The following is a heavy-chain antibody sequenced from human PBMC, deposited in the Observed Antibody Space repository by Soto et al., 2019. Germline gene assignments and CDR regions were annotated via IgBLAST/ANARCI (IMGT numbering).Heavy chain of an antibody. V-gene: IGHV4-30-4*01. D-gene: IGHD4-17*01. CDR2: IYYSGST. CDR1: GGSISSGGYY. CDR3: ARGIATYGDYVVDDWFDP. J-gene: IGHJ5*02. Sequence: SETLCLTCTVSGGSISSGGYYWSWIRQPPGKGLEWIGYIYYSGSTYYNPSLKSRVTISVDTSRNQFSLKLSSVTAADTAVYYCARGIATYGDYVVDDWFDPWGQGTLVTVSS.